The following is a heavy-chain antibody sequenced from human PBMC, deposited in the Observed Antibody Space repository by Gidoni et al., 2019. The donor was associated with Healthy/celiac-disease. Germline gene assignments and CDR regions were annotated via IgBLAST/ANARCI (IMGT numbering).Heavy chain of an antibody. Sequence: QVQLVQSGAEVKKPGASVQVYCKASGYTFTSYYMHWVRSAPGPRLDWMGIINPSGGSTSYAQKFQGRVTMTRDTSTRTVYMELSSLRSEDTSVYYCARDAEQTDETLFDYWGQGTLVTVSS. V-gene: IGHV1-46*01. CDR2: INPSGGST. D-gene: IGHD1-26*01. CDR3: ARDAEQTDETLFDY. J-gene: IGHJ4*02. CDR1: GYTFTSYY.